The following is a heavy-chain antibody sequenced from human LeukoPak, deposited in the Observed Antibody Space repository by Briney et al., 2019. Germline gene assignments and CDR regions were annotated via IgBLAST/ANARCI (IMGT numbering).Heavy chain of an antibody. D-gene: IGHD3-3*01. J-gene: IGHJ4*02. Sequence: TSETLSLTCTVSGGSISSGTYYWSWIRQHPGKDLEWIGNIYYSGSTFYNPSLKSRVTISVDTSKNQPSLKLGSVTAADTAVYYCARAYYDFWSGPSQYSFDYWGQGTLVTVSS. CDR2: IYYSGST. CDR3: ARAYYDFWSGPSQYSFDY. CDR1: GGSISSGTYY. V-gene: IGHV4-31*03.